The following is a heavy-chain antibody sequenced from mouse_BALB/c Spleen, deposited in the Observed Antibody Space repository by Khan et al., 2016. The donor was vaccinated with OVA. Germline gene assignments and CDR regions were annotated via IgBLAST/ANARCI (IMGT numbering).Heavy chain of an antibody. CDR2: INTYTGEP. CDR3: SRMVRWSFDC. V-gene: IGHV9-1*02. Sequence: QIQLVQSGPELKKPGETVKISCKASGYSFTNYGMNWVKQAPGKGLKWMGWINTYTGEPTYTDDFKGRFAFSLETSASTAYLQINNLKTEDMGTXCGSRMVRWSFDCWGAGTAVTVSS. CDR1: GYSFTNYG. D-gene: IGHD2-1*01. J-gene: IGHJ1*01.